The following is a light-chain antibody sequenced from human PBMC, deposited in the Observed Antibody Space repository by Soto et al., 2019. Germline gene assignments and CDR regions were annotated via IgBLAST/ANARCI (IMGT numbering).Light chain of an antibody. J-gene: IGLJ2*01. CDR2: VNRDGSH. CDR3: QTWGTGIQV. CDR1: IGHSSYA. V-gene: IGLV4-69*01. Sequence: QLVLTQSPSASASLGASVKLTCTLSIGHSSYAIAWHQQQPEKGPRYLMKVNRDGSHTKGDGIPDRLSGSSSGAERYLTISSLQSEDEADYYCQTWGTGIQVFGGGTKLTVL.